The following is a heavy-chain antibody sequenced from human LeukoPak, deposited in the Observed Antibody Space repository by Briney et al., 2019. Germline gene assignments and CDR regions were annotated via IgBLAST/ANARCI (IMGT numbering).Heavy chain of an antibody. J-gene: IGHJ4*02. V-gene: IGHV3-30*02. CDR3: ARAAGTMIVVAPIDN. Sequence: GGSLRLSCAAPGLTFSRYGKHWVRQAPGKGLEWVAFIGYDGSDKDYADSVKGRFTISRDNSKSTLHLQMNSLRAEDTAVYYCARAAGTMIVVAPIDNWGQGTLVTVSS. CDR1: GLTFSRYG. CDR2: IGYDGSDK. D-gene: IGHD3-22*01.